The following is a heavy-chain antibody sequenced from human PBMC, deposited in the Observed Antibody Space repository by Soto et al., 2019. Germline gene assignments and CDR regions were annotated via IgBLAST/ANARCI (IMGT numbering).Heavy chain of an antibody. CDR2: ISSSSSYI. V-gene: IGHV3-21*01. J-gene: IGHJ4*02. CDR3: RRDEESRTGWYHVY. D-gene: IGHD6-19*01. CDR1: GFTFSSYS. Sequence: PGGSLRLSCAASGFTFSSYSMNWVRQAPGKGLEWVSSISSSSSYIYYADSVKGRFTISRDSAKNSLYLQMNSLRAEDTAVYYWRRDEESRTGWYHVYWGEGTLVTVSS.